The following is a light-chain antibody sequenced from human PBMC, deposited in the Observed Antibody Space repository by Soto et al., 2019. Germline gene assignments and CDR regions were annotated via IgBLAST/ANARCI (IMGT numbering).Light chain of an antibody. CDR3: QQYNNSPLT. CDR2: GAS. V-gene: IGKV3-15*01. CDR1: QSVSSN. J-gene: IGKJ4*01. Sequence: EITMRQSPATLSVSPGERATLSCRASQSVSSNLAWYQQKPGQAPRLLIYGASTRATGIPARFSGSGSGTEFTLTISSLQSEDFAVYYCQQYNNSPLTFGGGTKV.